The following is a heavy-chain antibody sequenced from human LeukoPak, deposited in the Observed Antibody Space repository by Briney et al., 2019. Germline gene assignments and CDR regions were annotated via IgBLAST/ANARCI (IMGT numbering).Heavy chain of an antibody. D-gene: IGHD3-22*01. CDR2: IYYSGST. Sequence: SQTLSLTCTVSGGSISSGGYYWSWIRQHPGKGLEWIGYIYYSGSTYYNPSLKSRFTISVDTSKNQFSLKLSSVTAADTAVYYCARGAYDSSGYYDYWGQGTLVTVSS. CDR3: ARGAYDSSGYYDY. V-gene: IGHV4-31*03. CDR1: GGSISSGGYY. J-gene: IGHJ4*02.